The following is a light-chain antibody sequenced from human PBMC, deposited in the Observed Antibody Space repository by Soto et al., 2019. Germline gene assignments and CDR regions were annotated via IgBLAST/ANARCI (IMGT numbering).Light chain of an antibody. CDR2: AVS. V-gene: IGKV1-13*02. Sequence: IQLTQSPSSLSASVGDRVTITCRASQDIRGALAWYQQKPGKAPKILIYAVSTLQRGVPSRFSGSSSGTDFSLTISSLQPEDFATYFCQQFNSYPITFGQGTRLDIK. CDR1: QDIRGA. CDR3: QQFNSYPIT. J-gene: IGKJ5*01.